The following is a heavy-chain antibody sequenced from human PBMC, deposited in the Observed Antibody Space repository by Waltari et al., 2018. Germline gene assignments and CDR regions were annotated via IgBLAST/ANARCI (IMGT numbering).Heavy chain of an antibody. J-gene: IGHJ4*02. V-gene: IGHV4-39*01. CDR1: GGSLSSSSYY. Sequence: QLQLQESGPGLVKPSETLSLTCTVSGGSLSSSSYYWGWIRQPPGKGLEWIGYVFYNGDTYYNPSLKSRVTISIDTSKNQFSLKLTSVTAADTAVYHCARRMVTTGYFDYWGQGTLVTVSS. D-gene: IGHD4-4*01. CDR2: VFYNGDT. CDR3: ARRMVTTGYFDY.